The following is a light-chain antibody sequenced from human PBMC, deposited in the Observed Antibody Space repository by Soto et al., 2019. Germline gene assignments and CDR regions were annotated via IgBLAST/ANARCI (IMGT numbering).Light chain of an antibody. Sequence: EIVLTQSPGTLSLSPGERATLSCRASQSISSSYLAWYQQKPGQAPRLLIYAASSRATGIPDRFSGSGSGTDFTLSISRLEPEDFAVYYCQHYGDSPPFTFGPGTKVDI. CDR2: AAS. V-gene: IGKV3-20*01. CDR1: QSISSSY. CDR3: QHYGDSPPFT. J-gene: IGKJ3*01.